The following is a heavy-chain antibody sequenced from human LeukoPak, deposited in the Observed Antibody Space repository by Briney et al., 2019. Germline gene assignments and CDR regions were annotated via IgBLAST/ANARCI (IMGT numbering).Heavy chain of an antibody. D-gene: IGHD4-17*01. J-gene: IGHJ3*02. CDR1: GGSFSGYY. V-gene: IGHV4-34*01. Sequence: SETLSVTCAVYGGSFSGYYWGWIRQPPGKGLEWIGIIYYSGSTYYNPSLKSRGTISVDTSKNQFSLKLISVTAADTAVYYCARPSNYGDYPRYDAFDIWGQGTMVTVSS. CDR3: ARPSNYGDYPRYDAFDI. CDR2: IYYSGST.